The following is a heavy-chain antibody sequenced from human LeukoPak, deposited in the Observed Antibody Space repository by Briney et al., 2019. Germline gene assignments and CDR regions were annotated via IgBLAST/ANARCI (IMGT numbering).Heavy chain of an antibody. CDR3: ARHPRWLLEPYYFDY. J-gene: IGHJ4*02. CDR2: IYHSGST. Sequence: SGTLSPTCAVSGGSISNITNSNWWSWVRQPPGKGLEWIGEIYHSGSTNYNPSLKSRVTISVDKSKNQFSLKLSSVTAADTAVYYCARHPRWLLEPYYFDYWGQGTLVTVSS. V-gene: IGHV4-4*02. D-gene: IGHD5-24*01. CDR1: GGSISNITNSNW.